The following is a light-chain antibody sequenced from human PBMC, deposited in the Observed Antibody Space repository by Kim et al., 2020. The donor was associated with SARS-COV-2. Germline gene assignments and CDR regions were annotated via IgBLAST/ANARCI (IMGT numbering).Light chain of an antibody. V-gene: IGLV2-23*02. CDR3: CSYAGSSTWV. Sequence: QSALTQQASVSGSPGQSITISCTGTSSDVGNYNLVSWYQQHPGKAPKLMVYEVTKRPSGVSNRFSGSNSGNMASLTISGLQAEDEANYYCCSYAGSSTWVFGGGTQLTVL. J-gene: IGLJ3*02. CDR1: SSDVGNYNL. CDR2: EVT.